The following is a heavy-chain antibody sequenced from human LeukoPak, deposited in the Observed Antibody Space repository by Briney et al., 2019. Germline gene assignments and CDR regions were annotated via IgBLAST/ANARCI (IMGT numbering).Heavy chain of an antibody. CDR3: ARSHAFIDY. D-gene: IGHD1-26*01. CDR2: INPSGGST. Sequence: ASVKVSCKASGGTFSSYAISWVRQAPGQGLEWMGIINPSGGSTSYAQKFQGRVTMTRDTSTSTVYMELSSLRSEDTAVYYCARSHAFIDYWGQGTLVTVSS. CDR1: GGTFSSYA. J-gene: IGHJ4*02. V-gene: IGHV1-46*01.